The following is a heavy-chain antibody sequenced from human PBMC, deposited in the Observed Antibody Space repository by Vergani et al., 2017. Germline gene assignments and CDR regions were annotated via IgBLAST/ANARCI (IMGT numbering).Heavy chain of an antibody. CDR3: ARDLVWFGELLPPHDYYYGMDV. D-gene: IGHD3-10*01. V-gene: IGHV3-30-3*01. J-gene: IGHJ6*02. Sequence: QVQLVESGGGVVQPGRSLRLSCAASGFTFSSYAMHWVRQAPGKGLEWVAVISYDGSNKYYADSVKGRFTISRDNSKNTLYLQMNSLRAEDTAVYYCARDLVWFGELLPPHDYYYGMDVWGQGP. CDR2: ISYDGSNK. CDR1: GFTFSSYA.